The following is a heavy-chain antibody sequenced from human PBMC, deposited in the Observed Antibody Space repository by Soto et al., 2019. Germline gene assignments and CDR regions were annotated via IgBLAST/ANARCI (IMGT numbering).Heavy chain of an antibody. CDR2: ICSSGST. V-gene: IGHV4-4*07. CDR3: ARTYASGGTFNWFDP. D-gene: IGHD3-22*01. Sequence: PSETLSLTCTVSGGSITSYYWNWIRQPAGKGLEWLGRICSSGSTNYNPSLKSRVTMSVDTSKNQFSLNLSSVTAADTAVYYCARTYASGGTFNWFDPWGQGTLVTVSS. J-gene: IGHJ5*02. CDR1: GGSITSYY.